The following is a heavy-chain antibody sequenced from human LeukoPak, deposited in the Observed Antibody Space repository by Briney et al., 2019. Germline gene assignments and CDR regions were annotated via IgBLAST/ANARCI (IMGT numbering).Heavy chain of an antibody. Sequence: SETLSLTCAVYGGSFSDYCWSWIRQSPGRGLEWIGEINHSGSANYNPSLESRVTISIDTSKNQFSLKLSSVTAADTAVYYCACRELMDVWGQGTTVTVPS. D-gene: IGHD1-7*01. J-gene: IGHJ6*02. CDR1: GGSFSDYC. CDR2: INHSGSA. V-gene: IGHV4-34*01. CDR3: ACRELMDV.